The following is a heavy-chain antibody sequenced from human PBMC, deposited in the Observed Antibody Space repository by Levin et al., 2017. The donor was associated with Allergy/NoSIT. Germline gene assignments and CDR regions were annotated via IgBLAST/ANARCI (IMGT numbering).Heavy chain of an antibody. D-gene: IGHD4-17*01. CDR1: GGSISSGGYY. Sequence: SETLSLTCTVSGGSISSGGYYWSWIRQHPGKGLEWIGYIYYSGSTYYNPSLKSRVTISVDTSKNQFSLKLSSVTAADTAVYYCARALTTMTTVTMDYWGQGTLVTVSS. V-gene: IGHV4-31*03. CDR3: ARALTTMTTVTMDY. CDR2: IYYSGST. J-gene: IGHJ4*02.